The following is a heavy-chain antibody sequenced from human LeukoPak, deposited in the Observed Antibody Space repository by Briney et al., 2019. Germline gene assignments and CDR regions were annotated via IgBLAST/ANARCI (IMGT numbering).Heavy chain of an antibody. CDR3: ARHNYYDSSGFDY. Sequence: PGGSLRLSCTASGFTFGDYAMSWFRQAPGKGLEWVSYISSSGSTIYYADSVKGRFTISRDNAKNSLYLQMNSLRAEDTAVYYCARHNYYDSSGFDYWGQGTLVTVSS. CDR1: GFTFGDYA. CDR2: ISSSGSTI. D-gene: IGHD3-22*01. V-gene: IGHV3-48*03. J-gene: IGHJ4*02.